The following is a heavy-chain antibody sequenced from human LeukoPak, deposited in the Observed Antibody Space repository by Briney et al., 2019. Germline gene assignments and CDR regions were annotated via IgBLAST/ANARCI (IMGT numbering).Heavy chain of an antibody. CDR2: NYYSGSI. J-gene: IGHJ5*02. CDR1: GYSISSGYY. D-gene: IGHD3-9*01. CDR3: ARGTGYPNWFDP. Sequence: SETLSLTCAVSGYSISSGYYWGWIRPHPGKGLEWIGSNYYSGSIYYNPSLQSRVTISQDMSKNQFSLKLSSVTAADTAVYYCARGTGYPNWFDPWGQGTLVTVSS. V-gene: IGHV4-38-2*01.